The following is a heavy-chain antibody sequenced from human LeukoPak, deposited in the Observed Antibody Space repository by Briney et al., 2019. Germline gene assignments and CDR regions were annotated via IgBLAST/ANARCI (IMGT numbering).Heavy chain of an antibody. D-gene: IGHD3-10*01. V-gene: IGHV3-23*01. CDR2: LSGGGGST. J-gene: IGHJ2*01. CDR3: AKSSSGLVLNEYFDR. CDR1: GFTFSSYA. Sequence: PGGSLRLSCAASGFTFSSYAMSWVRQAPGKGLEWVSALSGGGGSTFYTDSVKGRFTISRDNSKNTLYLQMSSLRAEDTAVYFCAKSSSGLVLNEYFDRWGRGTLVTVSS.